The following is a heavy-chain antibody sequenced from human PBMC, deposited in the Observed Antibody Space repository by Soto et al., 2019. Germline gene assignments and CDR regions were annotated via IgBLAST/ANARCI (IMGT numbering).Heavy chain of an antibody. CDR2: ISYDGSNK. Sequence: QVQLVESGGGVVQPGRSLRLSCAASGFTFSSYAMHWVRQAPGKGLEWVAVISYDGSNKYYADSVKGRFTISRDNSKNTLYLHMNSLGAEDTAGYYCAGDYYDSSGSDYWGQGTLVTVSS. CDR3: AGDYYDSSGSDY. D-gene: IGHD3-22*01. V-gene: IGHV3-30-3*01. J-gene: IGHJ4*02. CDR1: GFTFSSYA.